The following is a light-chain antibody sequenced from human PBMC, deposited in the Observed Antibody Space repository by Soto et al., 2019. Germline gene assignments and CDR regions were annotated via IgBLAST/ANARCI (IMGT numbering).Light chain of an antibody. Sequence: QSVLTQPPSASGTPGQRVSISCSGGSSNIGSHNVYWYQQLPGTAPKLLIFKNNQRPSGVPDRFSGSKSRTSASLAISGLRSEDEADYYCAAWNDSLSGQVYGPGTKVTVL. CDR3: AAWNDSLSGQV. CDR2: KNN. J-gene: IGLJ1*01. V-gene: IGLV1-47*01. CDR1: SSNIGSHN.